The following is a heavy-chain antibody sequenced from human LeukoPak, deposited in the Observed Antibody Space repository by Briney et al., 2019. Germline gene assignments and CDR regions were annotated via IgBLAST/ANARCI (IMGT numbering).Heavy chain of an antibody. CDR3: ARGSRELYYFEY. CDR1: GGSFPGYY. D-gene: IGHD1-7*01. Sequence: SETLSLTCAVYGGSFPGYYWSWIPQPPGKGLEWIGEINHSGSTNYNPSLKSRVTISVDTSKNQFSLKLSSVTAADTAVYYCARGSRELYYFEYWGQGTLVTVSS. V-gene: IGHV4-34*01. J-gene: IGHJ4*02. CDR2: INHSGST.